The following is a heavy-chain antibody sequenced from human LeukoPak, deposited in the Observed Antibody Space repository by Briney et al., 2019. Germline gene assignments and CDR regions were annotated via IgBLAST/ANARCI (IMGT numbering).Heavy chain of an antibody. CDR1: GGSISSYY. V-gene: IGHV4-59*01. D-gene: IGHD6-13*01. Sequence: SETLSLTCTVSGGSISSYYWSWIRQPPGKGLEWIGYIYYSGSTNYNPSLKSRVTISVDTSKNQFSLKLSSVTAADTAVYYCARAGGYSSSWYPGDAFDIWGQGTMVTVSS. CDR2: IYYSGST. J-gene: IGHJ3*02. CDR3: ARAGGYSSSWYPGDAFDI.